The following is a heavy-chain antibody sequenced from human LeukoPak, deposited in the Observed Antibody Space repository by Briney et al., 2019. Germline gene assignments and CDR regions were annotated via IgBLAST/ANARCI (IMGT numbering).Heavy chain of an antibody. CDR2: IGPTGIDR. V-gene: IGHV3-21*01. CDR3: ATETIGRHYDY. D-gene: IGHD1-14*01. Sequence: GGSLRLSCAASGFTFSSCGFNWVRQAPGKGLEWVSSIGPTGIDRYYADSVRGRFTITRDNGKNSMYLQMDSLRDEDTAVYYCATETIGRHYDYWGQGTLLTVSS. J-gene: IGHJ4*02. CDR1: GFTFSSCG.